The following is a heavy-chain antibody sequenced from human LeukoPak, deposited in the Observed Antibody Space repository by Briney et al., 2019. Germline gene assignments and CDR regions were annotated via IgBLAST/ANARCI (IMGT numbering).Heavy chain of an antibody. Sequence: GGSLRLSCAASGFTFSTYAMSWVRQAPGKGLEWVSAFSGSGDVTYHADSVKGRFTISRDNSKNTLYLQINSLRAEDTAVYYCARGRGSYLSSLDYWGQGTLVTVSS. CDR3: ARGRGSYLSSLDY. CDR2: FSGSGDVT. D-gene: IGHD1-26*01. CDR1: GFTFSTYA. V-gene: IGHV3-23*01. J-gene: IGHJ4*02.